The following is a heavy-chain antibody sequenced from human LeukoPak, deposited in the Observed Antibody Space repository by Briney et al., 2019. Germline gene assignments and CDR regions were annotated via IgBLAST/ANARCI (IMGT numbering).Heavy chain of an antibody. Sequence: GGSLRLSCAASGFTFSSYGMHWVRQAPGKGLEWVAVIWYDGSNKYYADSVKGRFTISRDNSKNTLYLQMNSLRAEDTAVYYCARQGRAARPWHSDYWGQGTLVTVSS. CDR2: IWYDGSNK. CDR3: ARQGRAARPWHSDY. D-gene: IGHD6-6*01. CDR1: GFTFSSYG. V-gene: IGHV3-33*01. J-gene: IGHJ4*02.